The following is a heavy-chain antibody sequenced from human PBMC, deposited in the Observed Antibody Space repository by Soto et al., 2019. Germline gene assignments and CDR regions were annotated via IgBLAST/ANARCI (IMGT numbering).Heavy chain of an antibody. CDR3: ARSRSRYCSGGSCYFDPFDY. J-gene: IGHJ4*02. CDR1: GGSISSSSYY. Sequence: SETLSLTCTVSGGSISSSSYYWGWIRQPPGKGLEWIGSIYYSGSTYYNPSLKSRVTISVDTSKNQFSLKLSSVTAADTAVYYCARSRSRYCSGGSCYFDPFDYWGQGTLVTVSS. D-gene: IGHD2-15*01. CDR2: IYYSGST. V-gene: IGHV4-39*01.